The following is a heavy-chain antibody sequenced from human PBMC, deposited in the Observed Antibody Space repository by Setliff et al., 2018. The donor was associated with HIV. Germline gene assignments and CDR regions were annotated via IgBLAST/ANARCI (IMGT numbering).Heavy chain of an antibody. J-gene: IGHJ4*02. V-gene: IGHV1-2*02. D-gene: IGHD5-18*01. CDR2: INPNSGGT. CDR3: ARTLPQYTNLFDY. Sequence: VASVQVSCKASGYTFTNYYMHWVRQAPGQGLEWMGWINPNSGGTNYAQKFQGRVTMTRDTSISTAYMELSRLRSDDTAVYYCARTLPQYTNLFDYWGQGTLVTVS. CDR1: GYTFTNYY.